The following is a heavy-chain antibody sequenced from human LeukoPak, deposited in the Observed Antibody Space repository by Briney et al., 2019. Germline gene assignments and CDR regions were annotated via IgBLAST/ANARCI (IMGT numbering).Heavy chain of an antibody. CDR2: ISVYNGNT. CDR3: ARVYNYYDTSGYYLGNYFDH. D-gene: IGHD3-22*01. J-gene: IGHJ4*02. Sequence: ASVKVSFKASGYTFTSYGISWVRQAPGQGLEWMGWISVYNGNTNNAQKLQGRVTMTTDTSTSTAYMELRSLRSDDTAVYYCARVYNYYDTSGYYLGNYFDHWGRGTLVTVSS. CDR1: GYTFTSYG. V-gene: IGHV1-18*01.